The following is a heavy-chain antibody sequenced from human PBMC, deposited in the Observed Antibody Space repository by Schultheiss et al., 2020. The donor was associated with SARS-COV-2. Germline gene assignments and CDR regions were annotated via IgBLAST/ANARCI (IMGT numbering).Heavy chain of an antibody. J-gene: IGHJ6*02. CDR1: GFTFSSYW. CDR3: TREAHGMDV. Sequence: GGSLRLSCAASGFTFSSYWMSWVRQAPGKGLEWVGFIRSKAYGGTTEYAASVKGRFTISRDDSKSIAYLQMNSLKTEDTAVYYCTREAHGMDVWGQGTTVTVSS. V-gene: IGHV3-49*04. CDR2: IRSKAYGGTT.